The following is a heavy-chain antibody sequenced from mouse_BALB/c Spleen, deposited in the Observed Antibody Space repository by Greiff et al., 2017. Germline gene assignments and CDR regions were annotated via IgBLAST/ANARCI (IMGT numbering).Heavy chain of an antibody. CDR2: ISSGGSYT. J-gene: IGHJ2*01. V-gene: IGHV5-9-1*01. CDR1: GFTFSSYA. CDR3: ARVTGFDY. Sequence: DVMLVESGGGLVKPGGSLKLSCAASGFTFSSYAMSWVRQTPEKRLEWVATISSGGSYTYYPDSVKGRFTISRDNAKNTLYLQMSSLRSEDTAMYYCARVTGFDYWGQGTTLTVSS. D-gene: IGHD4-1*01.